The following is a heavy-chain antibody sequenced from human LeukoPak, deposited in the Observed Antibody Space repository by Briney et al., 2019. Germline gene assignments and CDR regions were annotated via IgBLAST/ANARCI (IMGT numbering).Heavy chain of an antibody. V-gene: IGHV6-1*01. D-gene: IGHD2-8*02. Sequence: PSQTLSLTCAISGDSVSSKSAAWNWIRQSPSRGLEWLGRTYYRSKWHSEYAVSVKGRITINPDTSKNQFSLQLNSVTPEDTAIYYCASICTGGGCYSDYWGQGSLVTVSS. CDR2: TYYRSKWHS. CDR3: ASICTGGGCYSDY. J-gene: IGHJ4*02. CDR1: GDSVSSKSAA.